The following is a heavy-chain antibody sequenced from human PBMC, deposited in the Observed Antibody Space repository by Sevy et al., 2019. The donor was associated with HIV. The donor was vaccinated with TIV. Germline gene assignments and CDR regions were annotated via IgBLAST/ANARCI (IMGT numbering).Heavy chain of an antibody. CDR3: ADRGGAHYYDSSGYYTRAEYFEH. D-gene: IGHD3-22*01. Sequence: SGPTLVKPTQTLTLTCTFSGFSLSTSGVGVGWIRQPPGKALEWRAVIYWNDDQRYSPSLKSRLTITKDTSKNQVVLTMTIMDPMDKATYYCADRGGAHYYDSSGYYTRAEYFEHWGQGTLVTVSS. CDR1: GFSLSTSGVG. CDR2: IYWNDDQ. J-gene: IGHJ1*01. V-gene: IGHV2-5*01.